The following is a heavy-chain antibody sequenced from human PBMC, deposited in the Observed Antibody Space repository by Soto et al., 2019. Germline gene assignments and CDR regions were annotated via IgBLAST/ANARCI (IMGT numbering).Heavy chain of an antibody. Sequence: ALVKVSCKASGYTFTSYYMHWVRQAPGQGLEWMGIINPSGGSTSYAQKFQGRVTMTRDTSTSTVYMELSSLRSEDTAVYYCARGPPYDFWSGYPILSYSYYGMDVWGQGTTVTVS. CDR2: INPSGGST. CDR1: GYTFTSYY. J-gene: IGHJ6*01. V-gene: IGHV1-46*01. D-gene: IGHD3-3*01. CDR3: ARGPPYDFWSGYPILSYSYYGMDV.